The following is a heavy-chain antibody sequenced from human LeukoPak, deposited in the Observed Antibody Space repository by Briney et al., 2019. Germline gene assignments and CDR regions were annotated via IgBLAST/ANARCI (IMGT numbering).Heavy chain of an antibody. CDR2: IFHSGDT. Sequence: TLSLTCAVSGASISNSPYSWTWIRQPPGKGLEWIGYIFHSGDTYYNPSLESRVTMSPDRSKNQFSLRLSSVTAADTAVYYCAREASAGGYYFDYWGQGALVTVSS. D-gene: IGHD6-13*01. V-gene: IGHV4-30-2*01. CDR1: GASISNSPYS. CDR3: AREASAGGYYFDY. J-gene: IGHJ4*02.